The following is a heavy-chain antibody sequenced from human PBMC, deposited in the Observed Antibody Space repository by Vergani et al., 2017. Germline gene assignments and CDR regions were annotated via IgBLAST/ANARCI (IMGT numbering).Heavy chain of an antibody. D-gene: IGHD6-13*01. CDR2: ISGSGGST. CDR3: AKSLVLYYYYYMDV. Sequence: EVQLVESGGGLIQPGGSLRLSCAASGFTFSSYAMSWVRQAPGKGLEWVSAISGSGGSTYYADSVKGRFTISRDNSKNTLYLQMNSRRAEDTAVYYCAKSLVLYYYYYMDVWGKGTTVTVSS. CDR1: GFTFSSYA. V-gene: IGHV3-23*04. J-gene: IGHJ6*03.